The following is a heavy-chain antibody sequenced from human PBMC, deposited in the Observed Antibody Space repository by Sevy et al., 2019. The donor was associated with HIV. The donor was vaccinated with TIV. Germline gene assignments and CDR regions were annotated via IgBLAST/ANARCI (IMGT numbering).Heavy chain of an antibody. V-gene: IGHV1-18*01. D-gene: IGHD6-19*01. Sequence: ASVKVSCKASGYTFTSYGISWVRQAPGQGLEWMGWISTYNTVRNSAQKFHDRVIMTIDTSTSTAYMELRGLRSDDTAVYYCARSTQVAGRSNWFDPWGQGTLVTVSS. J-gene: IGHJ5*02. CDR2: ISTYNTVR. CDR1: GYTFTSYG. CDR3: ARSTQVAGRSNWFDP.